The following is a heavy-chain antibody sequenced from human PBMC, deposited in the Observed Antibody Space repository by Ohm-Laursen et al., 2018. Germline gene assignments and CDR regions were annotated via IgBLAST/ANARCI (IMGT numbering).Heavy chain of an antibody. V-gene: IGHV3-48*03. Sequence: SLRLSCTASGFTFSIYEMNWVRQAPEKGLEWVSYIGSGYTPHYADSVKGRFTISRDNAENSLYLQMNSLRADDTAVYYCAREQFDYNVPLPRGGMDVWGQGTTVTVSS. D-gene: IGHD4/OR15-4a*01. J-gene: IGHJ6*02. CDR1: GFTFSIYE. CDR3: AREQFDYNVPLPRGGMDV. CDR2: IGSGYTP.